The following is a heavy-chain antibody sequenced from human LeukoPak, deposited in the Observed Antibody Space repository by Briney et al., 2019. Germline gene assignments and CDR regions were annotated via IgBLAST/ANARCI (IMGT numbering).Heavy chain of an antibody. D-gene: IGHD2-15*01. V-gene: IGHV1-2*02. CDR2: INPHNGDT. J-gene: IGHJ4*02. Sequence: ASVKVSFKASGYTFISYYLHWVRQAPGQGLEWMGWINPHNGDTNYAQKFQGRVTMTRDTSITTAYMELSRLKSDDTAVYYCATVRDIVVGGGPYHFDYWGQGTLVTVSS. CDR3: ATVRDIVVGGGPYHFDY. CDR1: GYTFISYY.